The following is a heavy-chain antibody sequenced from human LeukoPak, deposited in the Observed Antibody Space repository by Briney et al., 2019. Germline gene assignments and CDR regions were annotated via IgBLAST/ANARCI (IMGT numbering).Heavy chain of an antibody. D-gene: IGHD3-3*01. CDR1: GGTFSSYA. J-gene: IGHJ4*02. CDR3: ARAFDSTIFGVDVYYFDY. V-gene: IGHV1-69*13. Sequence: ASVKFSCKASGGTFSSYAISWVRQAPGQGLEWMGGIIPIFGTANYAQKFQGRVTITADESTSTAYMELSSLRSEDTAVYYCARAFDSTIFGVDVYYFDYWGQGTLVTGPS. CDR2: IIPIFGTA.